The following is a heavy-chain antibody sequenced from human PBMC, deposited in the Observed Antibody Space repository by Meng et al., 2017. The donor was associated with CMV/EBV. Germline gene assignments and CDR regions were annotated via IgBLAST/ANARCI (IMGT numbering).Heavy chain of an antibody. J-gene: IGHJ4*02. V-gene: IGHV4-30-4*08. CDR3: AREGDNPFDY. Sequence: QPQASAPVLVKPPQTLPPTCTVCGGSISSGDYYWSWSRQPPGKGLEWIGYIYYSGSTYYNPSLKSRVTISVDTSKNQFSLKLSSVTAADTAVYYCAREGDNPFDYWGQGTLVTVAS. D-gene: IGHD2-21*02. CDR2: IYYSGST. CDR1: GGSISSGDYY.